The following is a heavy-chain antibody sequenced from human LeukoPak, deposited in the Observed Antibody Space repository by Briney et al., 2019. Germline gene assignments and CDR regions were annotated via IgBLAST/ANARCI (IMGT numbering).Heavy chain of an antibody. Sequence: SETLSLTCTVSGGSISSSSYYWGWIRQPPGKGLEWIGSIYYSGSTYYNPSLKSRVTISVDTSKNQLSLKLSSVTAADTAVYYCARHGGYCSSTSCRRNWFDPWGQGTLVTVSS. CDR1: GGSISSSSYY. V-gene: IGHV4-39*01. CDR2: IYYSGST. J-gene: IGHJ5*02. CDR3: ARHGGYCSSTSCRRNWFDP. D-gene: IGHD2-2*03.